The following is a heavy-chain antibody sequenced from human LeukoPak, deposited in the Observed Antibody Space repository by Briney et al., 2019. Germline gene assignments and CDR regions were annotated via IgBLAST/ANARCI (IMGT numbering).Heavy chain of an antibody. Sequence: GALRLSCAASGFTFDDYTMHWVRQAPGKGLEWVSLISWDGGSTYYADSVKGRFTISRDNSKNSLYLQMNSLRTEDTALYYCAKDISGGSYRAGYFQHWGQGTLVTVSS. CDR2: ISWDGGST. V-gene: IGHV3-43*01. CDR1: GFTFDDYT. J-gene: IGHJ1*01. CDR3: AKDISGGSYRAGYFQH. D-gene: IGHD1-26*01.